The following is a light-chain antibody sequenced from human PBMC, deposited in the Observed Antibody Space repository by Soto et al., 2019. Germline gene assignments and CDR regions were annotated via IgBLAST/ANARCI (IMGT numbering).Light chain of an antibody. J-gene: IGKJ5*01. V-gene: IGKV1-39*01. CDR2: SAS. CDR3: QQFYSAPIT. Sequence: DIQMRQSPSSLSASVGDSVTITCRASQTIKNYLNWYQQKPGRAPNLLIYSASTLHSGVPSRFSGTKSATDFTLTITSLQPEDFATYYCQQFYSAPITFGQGTRLEIK. CDR1: QTIKNY.